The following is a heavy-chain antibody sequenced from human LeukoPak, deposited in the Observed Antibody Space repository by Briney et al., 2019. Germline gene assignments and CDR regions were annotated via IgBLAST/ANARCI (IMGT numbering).Heavy chain of an antibody. D-gene: IGHD3-10*01. CDR2: ISGSGGST. CDR3: AKSMVRGVNVAWFDP. J-gene: IGHJ5*02. Sequence: GGSLRLSCAASGFTFSSYAMSWVRQAPGKGLEWVSAISGSGGSTYYADSVKGRYTISRDNSKNTLYLQMNSLRAEDTAVYYCAKSMVRGVNVAWFDPWGQGTLVTVSS. CDR1: GFTFSSYA. V-gene: IGHV3-23*01.